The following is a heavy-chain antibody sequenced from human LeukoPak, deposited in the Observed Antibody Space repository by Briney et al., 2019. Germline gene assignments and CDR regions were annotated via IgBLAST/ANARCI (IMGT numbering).Heavy chain of an antibody. CDR3: AKDNYDDYVLYYFDS. D-gene: IGHD3-16*01. CDR2: ISWNSGSI. CDR1: GFTFDAYA. V-gene: IGHV3-9*01. Sequence: GGSLRLSCAASGFTFDAYAMHWVRQAPGKGLEWVSGISWNSGSIGYADSVKGRFTISRDNAKNSLYLQMNSLRAEDTALYYCAKDNYDDYVLYYFDSWGQGTLVTVSS. J-gene: IGHJ4*02.